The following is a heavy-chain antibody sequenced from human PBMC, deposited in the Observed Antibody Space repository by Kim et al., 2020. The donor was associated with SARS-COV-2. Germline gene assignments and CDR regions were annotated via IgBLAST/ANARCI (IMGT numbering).Heavy chain of an antibody. V-gene: IGHV1-2*06. J-gene: IGHJ4*02. CDR2: INPNSGGT. D-gene: IGHD4-4*01. CDR1: GYTFTGYY. CDR3: ARSVDGNSHFDY. Sequence: ASVKVSCKASGYTFTGYYMHWLRQAPGQGLEWMGRINPNSGGTNYAQKFQGTVTMTRDTPISTGYMEFSRLRSDDSAVYYCARSVDGNSHFDYWGQGTLVNVSS.